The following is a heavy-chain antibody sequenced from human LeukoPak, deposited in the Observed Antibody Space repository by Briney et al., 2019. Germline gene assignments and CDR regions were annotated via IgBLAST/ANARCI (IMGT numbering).Heavy chain of an antibody. CDR3: ARSLCSPTRCYVGKHNAFDM. V-gene: IGHV1-69*04. Sequence: SVKVSCKASGGTFSSYAISWVRQAPGQGLEWMGRIIPILGIANYAQKFQGRVTITADKSTSTAYMELSSLRSEDTAVYYCARSLCSPTRCYVGKHNAFDMWGQGTLVTVSS. J-gene: IGHJ3*02. CDR1: GGTFSSYA. D-gene: IGHD2-2*01. CDR2: IIPILGIA.